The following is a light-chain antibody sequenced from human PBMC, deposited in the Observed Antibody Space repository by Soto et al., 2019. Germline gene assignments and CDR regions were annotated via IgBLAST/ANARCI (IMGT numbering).Light chain of an antibody. CDR3: QQYNRWPPTT. CDR1: QSVRTK. CDR2: GAS. V-gene: IGKV3-15*01. J-gene: IGKJ5*01. Sequence: EILMTQSPDTQYVYPGEVATLSCXASQSVRTKLAWYQQKAGQAPRLLXYGASTRATGIPDRFSGSGSGTELTLTISSLQSEDFAVYYCQQYNRWPPTTFGQGTRLDIK.